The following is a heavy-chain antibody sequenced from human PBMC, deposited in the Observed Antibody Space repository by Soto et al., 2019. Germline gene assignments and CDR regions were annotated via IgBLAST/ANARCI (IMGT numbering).Heavy chain of an antibody. CDR1: GYTLTELS. Sequence: ASVKVSCKVSGYTLTELSMHWVRQAPGKGLEWMGGFDPEDGETIYAQKFQGRVTMTEDTSTDTAYMELSSLRSEDTAVYYCAPWVVAHDAFDIWGQGTMVTVSS. V-gene: IGHV1-24*01. J-gene: IGHJ3*02. D-gene: IGHD2-15*01. CDR2: FDPEDGET. CDR3: APWVVAHDAFDI.